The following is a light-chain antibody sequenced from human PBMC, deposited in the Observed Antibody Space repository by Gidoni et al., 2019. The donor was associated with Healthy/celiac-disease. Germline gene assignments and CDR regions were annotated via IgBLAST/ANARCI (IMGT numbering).Light chain of an antibody. Sequence: EIVLTQSPGTLSLSPGERATLSCRASQSVSSSYLAWYQQKPGQAPRLLLYGASRRATGSPDRFSGSGSGTDFTLTIRRLEPEDFAVYYCQQYGSSPWTFGQGTKVEIK. CDR2: GAS. CDR3: QQYGSSPWT. CDR1: QSVSSSY. V-gene: IGKV3-20*01. J-gene: IGKJ1*01.